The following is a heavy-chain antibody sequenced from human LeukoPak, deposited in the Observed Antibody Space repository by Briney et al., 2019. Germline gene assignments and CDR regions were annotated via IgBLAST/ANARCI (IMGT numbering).Heavy chain of an antibody. D-gene: IGHD2-2*01. J-gene: IGHJ4*02. V-gene: IGHV3-74*01. CDR3: ARICSTTDCLISA. CDR2: INSDGSYT. Sequence: GGSLRLSCAASGFTFSRYWMHWVRQAPGKGLVWVSRINSDGSYTSYADFVKGRFTISRDNAKNTVYLQMSSLRAEDTAVYYCARICSTTDCLISAWGQGTLVTVSS. CDR1: GFTFSRYW.